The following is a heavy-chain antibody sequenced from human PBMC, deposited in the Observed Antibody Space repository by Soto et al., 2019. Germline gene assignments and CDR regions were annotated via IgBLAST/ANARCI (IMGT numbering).Heavy chain of an antibody. Sequence: QVQLQESGPRLVKPSETLSLTCTVSGDSIDGYYWTWIRQSPGKGLQWIGYIYYNEDTNFNPSLKGRVTMSLDKSKNQFSLQVTSVTAADTAVYFCAKYRRTDAEGYTFDYWGQGALVTVSS. CDR2: IYYNEDT. CDR1: GDSIDGYY. J-gene: IGHJ4*02. CDR3: AKYRRTDAEGYTFDY. D-gene: IGHD2-15*01. V-gene: IGHV4-59*01.